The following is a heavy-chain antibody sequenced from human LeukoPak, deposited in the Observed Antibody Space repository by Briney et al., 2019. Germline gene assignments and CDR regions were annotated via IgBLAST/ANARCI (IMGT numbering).Heavy chain of an antibody. V-gene: IGHV3-23*01. Sequence: QAGGSLRLSCAASGFTFSTYAMSWVRQAPGKGLEWGSAISGSGGSTYYADSVKGRFTISRDNSKNTLYLQMNSLRAEDTAVYYCAKDLGISGWSFDYWGQGTLVTASS. CDR2: ISGSGGST. CDR3: AKDLGISGWSFDY. D-gene: IGHD3-10*01. J-gene: IGHJ4*02. CDR1: GFTFSTYA.